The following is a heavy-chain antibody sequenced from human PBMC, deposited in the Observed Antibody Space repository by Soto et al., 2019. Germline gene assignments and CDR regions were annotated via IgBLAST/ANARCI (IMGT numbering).Heavy chain of an antibody. V-gene: IGHV3-48*01. CDR2: ISSSSSTI. CDR3: ASQSSEWLLFAS. Sequence: EVQLVESGGGLVQPGGSLRLSCTASGFTFSSYSMNWVRHAPGKGLEWVSYISSSSSTIYYADSVKGRFTISRDNAKNSLYLQMNSLRAEDTAVYYCASQSSEWLLFASWGQGTLVTVSS. D-gene: IGHD5-12*01. J-gene: IGHJ4*02. CDR1: GFTFSSYS.